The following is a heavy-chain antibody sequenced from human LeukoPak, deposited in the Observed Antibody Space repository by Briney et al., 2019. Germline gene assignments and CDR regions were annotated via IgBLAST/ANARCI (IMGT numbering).Heavy chain of an antibody. Sequence: GGSLRLSCAASGFTFSSYAMHWVRQAPCKGLEWVGVISNDGSNMYYADSVKGRFTISRDNSKNTLYLQMNSPRAEDTAVYYCARDGRSSWYVGYFQHWGQGTLVTVSS. CDR1: GFTFSSYA. CDR2: ISNDGSNM. D-gene: IGHD6-13*01. V-gene: IGHV3-30-3*01. CDR3: ARDGRSSWYVGYFQH. J-gene: IGHJ1*01.